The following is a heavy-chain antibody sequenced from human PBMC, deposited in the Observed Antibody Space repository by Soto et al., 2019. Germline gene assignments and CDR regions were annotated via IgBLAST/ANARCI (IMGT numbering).Heavy chain of an antibody. CDR3: ARRYGGNFDY. J-gene: IGHJ4*02. CDR1: GGSISSYY. CDR2: IYYSGST. Sequence: QVQLQESGPGLVKPSETLSLTCTVSGGSISSYYWSCIRQPPRKGLEGIGYIYYSGSTNYNTSLTSRVTISVDTSKNQFSLKLSSVTAADTAVYYCARRYGGNFDYWGQGTLVTVSS. V-gene: IGHV4-59*01. D-gene: IGHD3-16*01.